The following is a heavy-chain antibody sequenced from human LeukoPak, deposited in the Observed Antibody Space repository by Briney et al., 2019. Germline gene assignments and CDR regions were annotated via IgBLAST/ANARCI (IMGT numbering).Heavy chain of an antibody. Sequence: SETLSLTCTVSGGSISSSSYYWGWIRQPPGKGLEWIGSIYYSGSTYYNPSLKSRVTISVDTSKNQFSLKLSSVTAADTAVYYCARLAKLTEYYYYMDVWGKGTTVTISS. CDR2: IYYSGST. CDR1: GGSISSSSYY. J-gene: IGHJ6*03. D-gene: IGHD1-14*01. V-gene: IGHV4-39*01. CDR3: ARLAKLTEYYYYMDV.